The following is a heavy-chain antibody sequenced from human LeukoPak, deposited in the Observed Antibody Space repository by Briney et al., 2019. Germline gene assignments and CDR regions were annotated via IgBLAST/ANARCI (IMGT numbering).Heavy chain of an antibody. V-gene: IGHV1-2*02. CDR2: INPNSGGT. CDR3: ARSAGSYYCSGGSCYVRTSWFDP. Sequence: ASVKVSCKASGYTFTGYYMHWVRQAPGQGLEWMGWINPNSGGTNYAQKFQGRVTTTRDTSISTAYMELSRLRSDDTAVYYCARSAGSYYCSGGSCYVRTSWFDPWGQGTLVTVSS. CDR1: GYTFTGYY. J-gene: IGHJ5*02. D-gene: IGHD2-15*01.